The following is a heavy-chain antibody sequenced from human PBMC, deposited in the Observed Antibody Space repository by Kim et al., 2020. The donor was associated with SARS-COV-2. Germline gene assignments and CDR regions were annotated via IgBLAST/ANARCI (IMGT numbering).Heavy chain of an antibody. D-gene: IGHD2-2*01. V-gene: IGHV3-13*01. CDR2: IGKTGNT. CDR3: VRDMPGGAFDI. CDR1: GFDFSSYD. J-gene: IGHJ3*02. Sequence: GGSLRLSCGASGFDFSSYDFHWVRQVKWKALEWVSAIGKTGNTFYPVAVKGRFTISRDNANNSLYLHMNGLRVEDTALYYCVRDMPGGAFDIWGQGTMVTVSS.